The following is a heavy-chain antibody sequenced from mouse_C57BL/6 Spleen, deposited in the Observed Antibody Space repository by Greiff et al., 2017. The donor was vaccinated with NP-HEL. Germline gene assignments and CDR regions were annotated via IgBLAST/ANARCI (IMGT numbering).Heavy chain of an antibody. D-gene: IGHD2-3*01. J-gene: IGHJ4*01. CDR1: GYTFTNYY. CDR3: ARRGYDSYYGLEY. Sequence: QVQLQQSGAELVRPGTSVKMSCKASGYTFTNYYMGWVKQRPGHGLEWIGDIYPGGGYTNYNQKFKGKATMTADKSSSTAYMQLSSLTSEDSAIYYCARRGYDSYYGLEYWGQGTLVTVSS. CDR2: IYPGGGYT. V-gene: IGHV1-63*01.